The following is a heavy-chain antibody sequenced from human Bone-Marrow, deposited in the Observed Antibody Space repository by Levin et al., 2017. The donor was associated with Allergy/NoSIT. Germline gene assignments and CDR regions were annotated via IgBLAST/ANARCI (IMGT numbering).Heavy chain of an antibody. V-gene: IGHV1-24*01. CDR3: ATDPGTGALDH. CDR2: LDPEDGEE. D-gene: IGHD7-27*01. CDR1: GYTLTDIA. J-gene: IGHJ4*02. Sequence: ASVKVSCKVSGYTLTDIAVHWVRQAPGKGLGWMGRLDPEDGEELYAQKFQGRLTMTLDTSPDTAYLEVSGLKSEDTAVYYCATDPGTGALDHWGQGTLVTVSS.